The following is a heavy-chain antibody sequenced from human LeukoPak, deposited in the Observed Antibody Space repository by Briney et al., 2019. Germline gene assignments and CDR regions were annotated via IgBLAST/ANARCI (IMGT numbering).Heavy chain of an antibody. Sequence: GASVKVSCKASGYTFTSYYMHWVRQAPGQGLEWMGIINPSGGSTSYAQKFQGRVTMTRDTSTSTVYMELSSLRSEDTAVYYCAREVPSPKSTRYGLGSQNWFDPWGQGTLVTVSS. CDR1: GYTFTSYY. V-gene: IGHV1-46*01. J-gene: IGHJ5*02. CDR3: AREVPSPKSTRYGLGSQNWFDP. CDR2: INPSGGST. D-gene: IGHD3-10*01.